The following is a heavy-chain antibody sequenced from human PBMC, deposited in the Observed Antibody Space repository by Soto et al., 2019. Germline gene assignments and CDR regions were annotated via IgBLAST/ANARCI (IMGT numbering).Heavy chain of an antibody. CDR1: GYTFTGYY. V-gene: IGHV1-2*02. CDR3: ARDPPTKDSSGWYAYDY. D-gene: IGHD6-19*01. CDR2: INPNSGGT. J-gene: IGHJ4*02. Sequence: GASVKVSCKASGYTFTGYYMHWVRQAPGQGLEWMGWINPNSGGTNCAQKFQGRVTMTRDTSISTAYMELSRLRSDDTAVYYCARDPPTKDSSGWYAYDYWGQGTLVTVSS.